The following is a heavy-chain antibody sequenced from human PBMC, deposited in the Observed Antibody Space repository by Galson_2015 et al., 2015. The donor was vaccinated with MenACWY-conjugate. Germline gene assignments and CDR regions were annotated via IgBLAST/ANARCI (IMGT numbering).Heavy chain of an antibody. CDR1: GFIFNTYW. J-gene: IGHJ4*02. CDR3: AKSRGASSYFDS. Sequence: SLRLSRAASGFIFNTYWMHWVRQALGKGLVWVSRINPGGSSTTYADSVKDRFTISRDNAKNTLYLQMNSLRPEDTAVFYCAKSRGASSYFDSWGQGTLVTVSS. V-gene: IGHV3-74*01. CDR2: INPGGSST. D-gene: IGHD1-26*01.